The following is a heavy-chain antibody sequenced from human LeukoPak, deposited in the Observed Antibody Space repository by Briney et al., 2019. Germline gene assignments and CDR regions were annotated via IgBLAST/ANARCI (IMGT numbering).Heavy chain of an antibody. Sequence: QPGGSLRLSCAASGLTVSSDYLAWVRQAPGKGLEWVSVIYSGGSTYYADSVKGRFTISRDNSKNTLYLQMNSLRAEDTAVYYCASSLEGNFWSGYHFWGQGTLVTVSS. CDR2: IYSGGST. D-gene: IGHD3-3*01. CDR3: ASSLEGNFWSGYHF. V-gene: IGHV3-66*01. CDR1: GLTVSSDY. J-gene: IGHJ4*02.